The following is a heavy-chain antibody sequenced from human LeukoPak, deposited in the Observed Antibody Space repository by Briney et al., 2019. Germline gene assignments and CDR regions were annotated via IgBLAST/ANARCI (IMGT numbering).Heavy chain of an antibody. CDR3: ARDGDSYYDILTGYGMYYYYYGMDV. V-gene: IGHV3-30*04. J-gene: IGHJ6*02. Sequence: PGGSLRLSCTSSGFTFSSYGFQWVRQAPGKGLEWVALISFDGSNDYYADSVKGRFTISRDNSKNMLYLQMNSLRAEDTAVYYCARDGDSYYDILTGYGMYYYYYGMDVWGQGTTVTVSS. D-gene: IGHD3-9*01. CDR2: ISFDGSND. CDR1: GFTFSSYG.